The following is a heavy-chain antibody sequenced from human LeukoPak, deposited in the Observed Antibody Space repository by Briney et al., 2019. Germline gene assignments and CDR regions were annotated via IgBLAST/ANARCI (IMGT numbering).Heavy chain of an antibody. Sequence: GGSLRLSCAASGFTFSSYWMHWVRQAPGKGLVWVSRINSDGSSTSYADSVKGRFTISRDNAKNTLYLQMNSLRAEDTAVYYCAREHYDFWSGFYYYYYGMDVWGQGTTVTVSS. J-gene: IGHJ6*02. D-gene: IGHD3-3*01. CDR2: INSDGSST. V-gene: IGHV3-74*01. CDR3: AREHYDFWSGFYYYYYGMDV. CDR1: GFTFSSYW.